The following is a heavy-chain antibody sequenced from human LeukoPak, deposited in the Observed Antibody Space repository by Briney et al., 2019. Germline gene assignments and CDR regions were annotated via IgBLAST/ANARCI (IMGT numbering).Heavy chain of an antibody. CDR2: INPTGGSK. J-gene: IGHJ4*02. Sequence: ASVKVSCKASAYAFTNYHIHWVRQAPGQGRDGMGIINPTGGSKSSAQKFQGRVTTTRDTSTSTAYMELRSLRSDDTALYYCATEGGWQPTDYGDHVYWGQGTLVTVSS. D-gene: IGHD4-17*01. CDR1: AYAFTNYH. V-gene: IGHV1-46*01. CDR3: ATEGGWQPTDYGDHVY.